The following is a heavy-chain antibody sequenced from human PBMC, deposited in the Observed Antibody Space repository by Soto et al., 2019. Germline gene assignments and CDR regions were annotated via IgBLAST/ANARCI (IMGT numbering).Heavy chain of an antibody. CDR3: ARDFLLRYFDWSHFDY. CDR1: GFTFSSYA. D-gene: IGHD3-9*01. Sequence: LRLSCAASGFTFSSYAMHWVRQAPGKGLEWVAVISYDGSNKYYADSVKGRFTISRDNSKNTLYLQMNSLRAEDTAVYYCARDFLLRYFDWSHFDYWGQGTLVTVSS. V-gene: IGHV3-30-3*01. J-gene: IGHJ4*02. CDR2: ISYDGSNK.